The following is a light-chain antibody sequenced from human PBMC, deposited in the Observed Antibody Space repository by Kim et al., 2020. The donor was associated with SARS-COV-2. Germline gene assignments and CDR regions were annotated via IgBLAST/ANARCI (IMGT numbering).Light chain of an antibody. Sequence: SYELTQPPSVSVAPGKTARISCGGNNIGSKSVHWYQQKPGQAPVLVIYYDSDRPSGIPERFSGSNSGNTATLTISRVEAGDEGDYYCQVWNTSTEHPVFGGGTNLTVL. CDR3: QVWNTSTEHPV. J-gene: IGLJ2*01. CDR1: NIGSKS. V-gene: IGLV3-21*04. CDR2: YDS.